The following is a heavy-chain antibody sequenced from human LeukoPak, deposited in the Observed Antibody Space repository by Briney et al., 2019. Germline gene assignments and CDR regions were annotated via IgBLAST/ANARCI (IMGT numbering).Heavy chain of an antibody. CDR1: GFTFSSYA. D-gene: IGHD3-10*01. V-gene: IGHV3-23*01. CDR2: ISASGGST. CDR3: AKEARTFGDPGHFDY. Sequence: GGLRLSCAASGFTFSSYAMRWVRQAPGKGLEWVSVISASGGSTDYADSVKGRFTISRDNSKNTLYLQMNSLRAEDTAVYYCAKEARTFGDPGHFDYWGQGTLVTVSS. J-gene: IGHJ4*02.